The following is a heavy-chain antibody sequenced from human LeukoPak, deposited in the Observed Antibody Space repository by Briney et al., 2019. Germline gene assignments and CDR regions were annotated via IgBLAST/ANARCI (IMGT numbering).Heavy chain of an antibody. Sequence: PGGSLRLSCAASGFTFSSYSMNWVRQAPGKGLEWVSSISSSSSYIYYADSVKGRFTISRDNAKNSLYLQMNSLRAEDTAVYYCARGRLERRTNYYYYYMDVWGKGTTVTVSS. D-gene: IGHD1-1*01. CDR3: ARGRLERRTNYYYYYMDV. V-gene: IGHV3-21*01. CDR1: GFTFSSYS. J-gene: IGHJ6*03. CDR2: ISSSSSYI.